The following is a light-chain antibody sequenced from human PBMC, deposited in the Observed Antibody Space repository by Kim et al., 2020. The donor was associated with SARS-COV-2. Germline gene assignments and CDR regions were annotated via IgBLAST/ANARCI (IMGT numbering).Light chain of an antibody. CDR1: SSDVGGYNY. CDR3: CSYAGSYTYV. Sequence: QSALTQPRSVSGSPGQSVTISCTGTSSDVGGYNYVSWYQQHPGKAPKLMIYDVSKRPSGVPDRFSGSKSGNTASLTISGRQAEDEADYYCCSYAGSYTYVFGTGTKVTV. V-gene: IGLV2-11*01. J-gene: IGLJ1*01. CDR2: DVS.